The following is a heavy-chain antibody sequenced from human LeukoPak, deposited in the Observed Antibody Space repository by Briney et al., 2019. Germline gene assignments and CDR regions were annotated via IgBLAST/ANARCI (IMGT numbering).Heavy chain of an antibody. Sequence: VKVSCKASGYTFTSYYMHWVRQAPGQGLEWMGIINPSGGSTSYAQKFQGRVTMTRDTSTSTVYMELSSLRAEDTAVYYCARSWFGELLWGYFDYWGQGTLVTVSS. CDR1: GYTFTSYY. V-gene: IGHV1-46*01. D-gene: IGHD3-10*01. J-gene: IGHJ4*02. CDR3: ARSWFGELLWGYFDY. CDR2: INPSGGST.